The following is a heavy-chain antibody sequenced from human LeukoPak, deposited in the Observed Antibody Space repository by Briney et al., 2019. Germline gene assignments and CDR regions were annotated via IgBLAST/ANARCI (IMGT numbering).Heavy chain of an antibody. CDR2: IKEDGSGI. J-gene: IGHJ4*02. Sequence: GGSLRLSCAASGFTFSDYYMSWIRQAPGKGLEWVANIKEDGSGIYYVDSVEGRFTISRDNAKKSLYLQMNSLRAEDTAVYYCARGDTSGYYYRFFDYWGQGTLVTVSS. D-gene: IGHD3-22*01. V-gene: IGHV3-7*01. CDR1: GFTFSDYY. CDR3: ARGDTSGYYYRFFDY.